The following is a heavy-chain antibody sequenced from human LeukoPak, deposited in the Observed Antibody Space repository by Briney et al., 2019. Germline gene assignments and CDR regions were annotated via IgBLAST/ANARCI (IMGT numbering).Heavy chain of an antibody. D-gene: IGHD3-10*01. CDR1: GGSISSGGYY. V-gene: IGHV4-31*03. J-gene: IGHJ4*02. CDR2: ICYSGST. CDR3: ARLYGSGSYTFDY. Sequence: PSQTLSLTCTVSGGSISSGGYYWSWIRQHPGKGLEWIGYICYSGSTYYNPSLKSRVTISVDTSKNQFSLKLSSVTAADTAVCYCARLYGSGSYTFDYWGQGTLVTVSS.